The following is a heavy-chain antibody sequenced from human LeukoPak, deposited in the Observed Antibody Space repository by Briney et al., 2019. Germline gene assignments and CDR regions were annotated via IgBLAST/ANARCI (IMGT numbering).Heavy chain of an antibody. CDR1: GFTFDDYG. Sequence: GGSLRLSCAASGFTFDDYGMSWVRQAPGKGLEWVSGINWNGGSTGYADSVKGRFTISRDNAKNSPYLQMNSLRAEDTALYYCARDRYYDFWSGTDIWGQGTLVTVSS. J-gene: IGHJ4*02. V-gene: IGHV3-20*04. CDR3: ARDRYYDFWSGTDI. D-gene: IGHD3-3*01. CDR2: INWNGGST.